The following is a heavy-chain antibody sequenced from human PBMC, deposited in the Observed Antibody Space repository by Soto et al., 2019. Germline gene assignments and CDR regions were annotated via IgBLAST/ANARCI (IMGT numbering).Heavy chain of an antibody. CDR3: TRGPPRVQWFDP. V-gene: IGHV4-61*01. CDR1: GGAVSSGTYY. CDR2: IYFTGST. Sequence: TETLSLTCTVSGGAVSSGTYYWSWIRQPPGKGLEWIGHIYFTGSTNYNPSLKSRVTMSLDTSRNQFSLKLSSVTAADTAVYYCTRGPPRVQWFDPWGLGTLVTVSS. J-gene: IGHJ5*02.